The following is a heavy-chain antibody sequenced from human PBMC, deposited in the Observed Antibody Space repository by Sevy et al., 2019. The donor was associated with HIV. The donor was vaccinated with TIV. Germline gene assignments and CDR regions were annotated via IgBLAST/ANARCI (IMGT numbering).Heavy chain of an antibody. Sequence: GGSLRLSCAASGFTFSSYAMHWVRQAPGKGLEWVAVISYDRSNKYYADSVKGRLTIPRDNSKNTLYLRMNSLRAEDTAVYYCARGPTYSSSCDYWGQGTLVTVSS. CDR1: GFTFSSYA. D-gene: IGHD6-6*01. V-gene: IGHV3-30-3*01. CDR3: ARGPTYSSSCDY. CDR2: ISYDRSNK. J-gene: IGHJ4*02.